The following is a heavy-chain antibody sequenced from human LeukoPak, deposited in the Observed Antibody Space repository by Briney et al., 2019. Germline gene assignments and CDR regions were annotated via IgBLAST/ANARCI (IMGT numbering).Heavy chain of an antibody. J-gene: IGHJ5*02. CDR1: GYTFTSYY. V-gene: IGHV1-46*01. CDR2: INPSGGST. CDR3: ARSLDYGHGPKNWFDP. Sequence: ASVKVSCKESGYTFTSYYMHWVRQAPGQGLEWMGMINPSGGSTSYAQKFQGRATMTKDTSTSTVYMELSSLRSEDTAVYYCARSLDYGHGPKNWFDPWGQGTLVTVSS. D-gene: IGHD4-17*01.